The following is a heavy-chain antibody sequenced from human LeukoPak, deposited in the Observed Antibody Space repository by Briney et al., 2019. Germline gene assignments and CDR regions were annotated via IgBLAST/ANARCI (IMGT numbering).Heavy chain of an antibody. V-gene: IGHV1-2*02. J-gene: IGHJ4*02. Sequence: ASVKVSCKASGYTLTDYYMHWVRQAPRQGLEWVGWSNPDSGGTNYAQKFQARVTMTRDTSSSTAYMELSRLRSDDTAVYYCARFTVGPTGTDYWGQGTLVTVSS. CDR2: SNPDSGGT. CDR1: GYTLTDYY. D-gene: IGHD1-26*01. CDR3: ARFTVGPTGTDY.